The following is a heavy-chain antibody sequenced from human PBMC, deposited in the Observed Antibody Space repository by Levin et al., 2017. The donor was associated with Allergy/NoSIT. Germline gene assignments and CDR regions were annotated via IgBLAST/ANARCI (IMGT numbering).Heavy chain of an antibody. J-gene: IGHJ4*02. CDR2: ISYDGSNK. D-gene: IGHD5-24*01. Sequence: GESLKISCAASGFAFSSYGMHWVRQAPGKGLEWVALISYDGSNKFYAESVKGQFTISRDNSKNNLYLQVNSLRAEDTAVYYCAKARGVDGYTYFDYWGQGTLVTVSS. V-gene: IGHV3-30*18. CDR3: AKARGVDGYTYFDY. CDR1: GFAFSSYG.